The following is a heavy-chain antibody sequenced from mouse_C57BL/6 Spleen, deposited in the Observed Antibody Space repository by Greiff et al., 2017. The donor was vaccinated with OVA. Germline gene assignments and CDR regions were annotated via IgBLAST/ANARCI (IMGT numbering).Heavy chain of an antibody. CDR1: GYAFTNYL. Sequence: QVQLQQSGAELVRPGTSVKVSCKASGYAFTNYLIEWVKQRPGQGLEWIGVINPGSVGTTYNEKFKGKATLTADKSSSTAYMQLSSLTSEDAAVYFCARSTVVAFDDWGQGTTRTVSS. V-gene: IGHV1-54*01. D-gene: IGHD1-1*01. CDR3: ARSTVVAFDD. CDR2: INPGSVGT. J-gene: IGHJ2*01.